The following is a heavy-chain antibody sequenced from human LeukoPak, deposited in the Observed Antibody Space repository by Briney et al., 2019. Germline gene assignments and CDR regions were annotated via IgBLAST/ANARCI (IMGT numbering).Heavy chain of an antibody. CDR2: IYHSGST. D-gene: IGHD3-10*01. CDR1: GGSISSSNW. Sequence: SGTLSLTCAVSGGSISSSNWWSWVRPPPGKGLEWSGEIYHSGSTNYNPSLKSRVTISVDKSKNQFSLKLSSVTAADTAVYYCARVKYYGSGSYYNFDYWGQGTLVTVSS. V-gene: IGHV4-4*02. CDR3: ARVKYYGSGSYYNFDY. J-gene: IGHJ4*02.